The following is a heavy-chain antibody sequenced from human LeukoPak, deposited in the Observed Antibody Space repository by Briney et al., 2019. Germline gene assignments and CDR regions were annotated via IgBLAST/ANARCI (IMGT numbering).Heavy chain of an antibody. V-gene: IGHV1-69*04. CDR3: ASPPADYYDSRDYSDY. CDR2: IIPILGIA. D-gene: IGHD3-22*01. Sequence: SVKVSCKASGGTFSSYVIGWVRQAPGQGLEWMGRIIPILGIANYAQKFQGRVTITADKSTSTAYMELSGLRSEDTAVYYCASPPADYYDSRDYSDYWGQGTLVTVSS. CDR1: GGTFSSYV. J-gene: IGHJ4*02.